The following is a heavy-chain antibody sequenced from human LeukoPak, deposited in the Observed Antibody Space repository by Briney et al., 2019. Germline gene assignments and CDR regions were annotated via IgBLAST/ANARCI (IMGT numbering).Heavy chain of an antibody. V-gene: IGHV4-34*01. D-gene: IGHD3-22*01. J-gene: IGHJ4*02. CDR1: DGSFSGYY. CDR2: ISHSGST. CDR3: ARVNGQEYYYDSSGYYEYYFDY. Sequence: SETLSLTCAGYDGSFSGYYWSWIRQPPGRGLEWIGEISHSGSTNYNPSLKSRVTISVDTSKNQFSLKLSSVTAADTAVYYCARVNGQEYYYDSSGYYEYYFDYWGQGTLVTVSS.